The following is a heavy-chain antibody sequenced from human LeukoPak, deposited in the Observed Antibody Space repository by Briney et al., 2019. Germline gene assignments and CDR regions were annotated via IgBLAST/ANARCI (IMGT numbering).Heavy chain of an antibody. CDR1: GGSFSGYY. CDR2: INHSGST. D-gene: IGHD3-3*01. Sequence: SETLSLTCAVYGGSFSGYYWSWIRQPPGKGLEWIGEINHSGSTNYNPSLKSRVTISVDTSKNQFSLKLSSVTAADTAVYYCARLVGFWSGLNYYYYGMDVWGQGTTVTVSS. V-gene: IGHV4-34*01. J-gene: IGHJ6*02. CDR3: ARLVGFWSGLNYYYYGMDV.